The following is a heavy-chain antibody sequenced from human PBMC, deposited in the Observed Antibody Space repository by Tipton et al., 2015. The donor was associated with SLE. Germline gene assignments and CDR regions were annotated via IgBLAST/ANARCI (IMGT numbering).Heavy chain of an antibody. V-gene: IGHV3-21*01. D-gene: IGHD3-22*01. CDR2: ISSSSSYI. CDR1: GFTFSSYS. J-gene: IGHJ4*02. CDR3: ARGTTYYYDTSGYFGFDY. Sequence: GSLRLSCAASGFTFSSYSMNWVRQAPGKGLEWVSSISSSSSYIYYADSVKGRFTISRDNAKNSLYLQMNSLRDEDTAVYYCARGTTYYYDTSGYFGFDYWGQGTLVAVST.